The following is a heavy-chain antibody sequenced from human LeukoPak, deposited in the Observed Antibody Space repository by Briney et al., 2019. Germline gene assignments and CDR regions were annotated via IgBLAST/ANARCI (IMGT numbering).Heavy chain of an antibody. CDR2: IYSAGRT. J-gene: IGHJ3*02. D-gene: IGHD5-12*01. Sequence: GGSLRLSCAASEFTVSSNSMSWVRQAPGEGLEWVSIIYSAGRTYYADSVKGRFTISRDTSKNTVFLRMNSLRAADTAVYYCARHMLPHDYFDTRGVNAFDIWGQGTMVTVSS. CDR1: EFTVSSNS. CDR3: ARHMLPHDYFDTRGVNAFDI. V-gene: IGHV3-53*01.